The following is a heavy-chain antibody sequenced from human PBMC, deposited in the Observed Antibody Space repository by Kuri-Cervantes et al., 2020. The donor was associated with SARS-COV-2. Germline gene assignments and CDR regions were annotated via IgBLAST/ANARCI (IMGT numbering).Heavy chain of an antibody. Sequence: GESLKISCAASGFTFSSYWMSWVRQAPGKGLEWVSAISGSGGSTYYADSVKGRFTISRDNSKNTLYLQMNSLRAEDTAVYYCAKDPAYNWSYQAHDAFDIWGQGTMVTVSS. CDR1: GFTFSSYW. D-gene: IGHD1-7*01. V-gene: IGHV3-23*01. CDR2: ISGSGGST. J-gene: IGHJ3*02. CDR3: AKDPAYNWSYQAHDAFDI.